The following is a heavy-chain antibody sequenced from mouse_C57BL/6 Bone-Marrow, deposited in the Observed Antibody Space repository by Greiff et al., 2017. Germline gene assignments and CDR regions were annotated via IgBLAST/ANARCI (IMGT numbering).Heavy chain of an antibody. Sequence: QVQLQQPGAELVKPGASVKLFCKASGYTFTSYWMQWVKQRPGQGLEWIGEIDPSDSYTNYNQKFKGKATSTVDTSSSTAYMQLSSLTSEDSAVYCCARANYDYSGGYFDYWGQGTTLTVSS. CDR2: IDPSDSYT. CDR3: ARANYDYSGGYFDY. CDR1: GYTFTSYW. V-gene: IGHV1-50*01. D-gene: IGHD2-4*01. J-gene: IGHJ2*01.